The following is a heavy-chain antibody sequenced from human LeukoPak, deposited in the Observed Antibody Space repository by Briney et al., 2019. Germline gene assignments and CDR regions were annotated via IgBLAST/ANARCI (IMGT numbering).Heavy chain of an antibody. J-gene: IGHJ4*02. D-gene: IGHD1-7*01. CDR2: ISWNSGSI. Sequence: GRSLRLSCAASGFTFDDYAMHWVRQAPGKGLEWVSGISWNSGSIGYADSVKGRFTISRDNAKNSLYLQMNSLRAEDTALYYCVSLELPTYWGQGTLVTVSS. CDR3: VSLELPTY. V-gene: IGHV3-9*01. CDR1: GFTFDDYA.